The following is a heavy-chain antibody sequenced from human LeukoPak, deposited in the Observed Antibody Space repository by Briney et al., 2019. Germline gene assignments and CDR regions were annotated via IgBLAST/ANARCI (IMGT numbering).Heavy chain of an antibody. V-gene: IGHV3-9*01. D-gene: IGHD3-10*01. J-gene: IGHJ5*02. CDR3: AGGVDGYNWFDP. CDR2: ISWNSANI. CDR1: GFTFADNA. Sequence: GGSLRLSCAASGFTFADNAMHWVRQAPGKGLEWVSSISWNSANIGYADSVKGRFTISRDNAKDSLYLQMNSLRDDDTALYYCAGGVDGYNWFDPRGQGTLVTVSS.